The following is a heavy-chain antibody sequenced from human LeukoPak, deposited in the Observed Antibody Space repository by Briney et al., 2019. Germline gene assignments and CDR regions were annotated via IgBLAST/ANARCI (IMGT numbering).Heavy chain of an antibody. CDR1: GFTFSSYG. CDR3: ANQVVPADY. Sequence: GGSLRLSCAASGFTFSSYGMHWVRQAPGKGLEWVSAISGSGGSTYYADSVKGRFTISRDNSKNTLYLQMNSLRAEDTAVYYCANQVVPADYWGQGTLVTVSS. D-gene: IGHD2-2*01. J-gene: IGHJ4*02. V-gene: IGHV3-23*01. CDR2: ISGSGGST.